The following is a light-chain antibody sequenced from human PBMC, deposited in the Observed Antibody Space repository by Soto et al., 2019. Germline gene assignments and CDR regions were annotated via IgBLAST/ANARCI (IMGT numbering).Light chain of an antibody. CDR3: QQSYTTPIT. Sequence: DMQMSQSPSSRSESVGDXSXVTXXASQTISSHLNWYQQKKGKAPNXXVYAASSLQSGVPSRFTGSGYGTDFNLTISSLQPEDFATYFCQQSYTTPITFGQGTRLEIK. V-gene: IGKV1-39*01. CDR2: AAS. CDR1: QTISSH. J-gene: IGKJ5*01.